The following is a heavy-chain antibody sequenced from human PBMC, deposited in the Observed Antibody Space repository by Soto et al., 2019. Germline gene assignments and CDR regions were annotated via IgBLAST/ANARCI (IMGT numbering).Heavy chain of an antibody. V-gene: IGHV3-74*01. CDR1: GFSFSTYW. D-gene: IGHD2-21*02. CDR2: VSEDGTFT. J-gene: IGHJ3*01. Sequence: GGSLRLSCAASGFSFSTYWMHWVRQVPGEGLLWVSRVSEDGTFTTYADSVQGRFTISRDNAKKILYLQMNSLRADDTAVYYCARKRVTATGTFGFDVWGPGTMVTVSS. CDR3: ARKRVTATGTFGFDV.